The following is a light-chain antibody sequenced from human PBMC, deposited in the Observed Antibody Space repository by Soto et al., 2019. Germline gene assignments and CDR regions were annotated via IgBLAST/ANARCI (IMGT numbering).Light chain of an antibody. V-gene: IGKV2-28*01. CDR2: LGS. Sequence: DIVMTQSPLSLPVTPGEPASISCRSSQSLLHSNGYTHLDWYLQKPGQSPQLLIYLGSSRASGVPDRLSGSASGTDFTLKISRVEAEDVGVYYCRQGLQSPYTFGQGPKLEIK. CDR1: QSLLHSNGYTH. J-gene: IGKJ2*01. CDR3: RQGLQSPYT.